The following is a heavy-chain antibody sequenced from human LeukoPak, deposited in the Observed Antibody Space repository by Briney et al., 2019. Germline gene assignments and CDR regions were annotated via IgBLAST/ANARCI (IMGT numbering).Heavy chain of an antibody. CDR1: GYAFTSYG. Sequence: GASVKVSCKASGYAFTSYGISWVRQAPGQGLEWMGWIGAYNGNTNYAQKLQGRVTMTTGTSTSTAYMELRSLRSDDTAVYYCARDRVYCSGGSCLNWFDPWGQGTLVTVSS. V-gene: IGHV1-18*04. J-gene: IGHJ5*02. CDR3: ARDRVYCSGGSCLNWFDP. D-gene: IGHD2-15*01. CDR2: IGAYNGNT.